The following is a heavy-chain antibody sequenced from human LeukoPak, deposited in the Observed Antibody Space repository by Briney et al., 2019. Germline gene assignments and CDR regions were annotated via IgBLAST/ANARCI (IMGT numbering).Heavy chain of an antibody. J-gene: IGHJ6*03. V-gene: IGHV3-21*01. CDR3: ARDPYSGNYGSYYYYYMDV. Sequence: GGSLRLSCAASGFTFNNYNMNWVRQAPGKALEWVSSITSSGTYIFYADSVKGRFTISRDNAKNSLYLQINSLGPEDTAVYFCARDPYSGNYGSYYYYYMDVWGKGTTVTVSS. D-gene: IGHD3-22*01. CDR2: ITSSGTYI. CDR1: GFTFNNYN.